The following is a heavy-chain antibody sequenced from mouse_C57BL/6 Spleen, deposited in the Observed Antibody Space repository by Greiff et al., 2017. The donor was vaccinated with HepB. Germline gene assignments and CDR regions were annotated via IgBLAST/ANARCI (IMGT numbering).Heavy chain of an antibody. D-gene: IGHD1-1*01. CDR1: GFTFTDYY. CDR3: ASSFYGSSSFAY. J-gene: IGHJ3*01. Sequence: EVNLVESGGGLVQPGGSLSLSCAASGFTFTDYYMSWVRQPPGKALEWLGFIRNKANGYTTEYSASVKGRFTISRDNSQSILYLQMNALRAEDSATYYCASSFYGSSSFAYWGQGTLVTVSA. V-gene: IGHV7-3*01. CDR2: IRNKANGYTT.